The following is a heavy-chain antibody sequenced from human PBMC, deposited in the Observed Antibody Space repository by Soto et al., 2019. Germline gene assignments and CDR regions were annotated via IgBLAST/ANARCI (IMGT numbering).Heavy chain of an antibody. V-gene: IGHV4-39*01. Sequence: PSETLSLTCTVSGGSISSSSYYWGWIRQPPGKGLEWIGSIYYSGSTYYNPSLKSRVTISVDTSKNQFSLKLSSVTAADAAVYYCASGYSYGLDYWGQGTLVTVSS. CDR2: IYYSGST. CDR3: ASGYSYGLDY. CDR1: GGSISSSSYY. J-gene: IGHJ4*02. D-gene: IGHD5-18*01.